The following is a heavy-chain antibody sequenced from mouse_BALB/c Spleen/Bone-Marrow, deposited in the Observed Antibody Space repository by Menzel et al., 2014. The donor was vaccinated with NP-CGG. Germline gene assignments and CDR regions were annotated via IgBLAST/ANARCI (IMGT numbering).Heavy chain of an antibody. CDR1: GYTFTSYW. D-gene: IGHD1-2*01. Sequence: GSELVRPGASVKLSCKASGYTFTSYWMHWVKQRPGQGLEWIGNIYPGSGSTNYDEKFKSKATLTVDTSSSTAYMQLSSLTSEDSAVYYCAPRLRYWGQGTTLTVSS. J-gene: IGHJ2*01. V-gene: IGHV1S22*01. CDR2: IYPGSGST. CDR3: APRLRY.